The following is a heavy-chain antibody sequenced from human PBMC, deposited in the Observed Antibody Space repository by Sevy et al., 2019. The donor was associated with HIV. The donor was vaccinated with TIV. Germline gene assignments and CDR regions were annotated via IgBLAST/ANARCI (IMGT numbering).Heavy chain of an antibody. CDR3: AKESRAYYDFWSGYWNYYYYGMDV. D-gene: IGHD3-3*01. J-gene: IGHJ6*02. CDR2: ISYDGSNK. V-gene: IGHV3-30*18. Sequence: GGSLRLSCAASGFTFSSYGMHWVRQAPGKGLEWVAVISYDGSNKYYADSVKGRFTISRDNSKNTLYLQMNSLRAEDTAVYYCAKESRAYYDFWSGYWNYYYYGMDVWGQGTTVTVSS. CDR1: GFTFSSYG.